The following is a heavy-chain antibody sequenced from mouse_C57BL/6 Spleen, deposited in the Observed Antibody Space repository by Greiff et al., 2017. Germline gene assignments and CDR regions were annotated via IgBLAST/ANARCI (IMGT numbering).Heavy chain of an antibody. D-gene: IGHD3-3*01. CDR1: GYTFTSYW. CDR3: ARRGLAMDY. V-gene: IGHV1-69*01. CDR2: IDPSDSYT. Sequence: QVQLQQPGAELVMPGASVKLSCKASGYTFTSYWMHWVKQRPGQGLEWIGEIDPSDSYTNYNQKFKGKSTLTVDKSSSTAYMQLSSRTSADSAVYYCARRGLAMDYWGQGTSVTVSS. J-gene: IGHJ4*01.